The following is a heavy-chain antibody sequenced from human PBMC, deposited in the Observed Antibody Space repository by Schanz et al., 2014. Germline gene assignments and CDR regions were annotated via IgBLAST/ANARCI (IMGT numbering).Heavy chain of an antibody. CDR2: IWYDGNNK. V-gene: IGHV3-33*08. J-gene: IGHJ6*02. Sequence: QVQLVESGGGVVQPGTSLRLSCAASGFTFRGHAMHWVRQAPGQGLEKVAVIWYDGNNKYYADSVKGRFTISRDNSKNILYLQMNSLRAEDTAVYYCARDSDLFGMDVWGQGTTVTVSS. CDR3: ARDSDLFGMDV. CDR1: GFTFRGHA. D-gene: IGHD1-26*01.